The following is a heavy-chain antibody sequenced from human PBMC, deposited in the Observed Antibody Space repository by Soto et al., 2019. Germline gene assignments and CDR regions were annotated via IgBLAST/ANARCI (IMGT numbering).Heavy chain of an antibody. J-gene: IGHJ6*02. Sequence: QVQLVQSGSEVKTPGSSVKVSCKTSGGTLSSFAISWVRQAPGQGLEWVGTFIPVVAMAKYGQNLQGRVTIXAXPXPNTLFMELSSLRYEDTAVYYCANGHDNYFSYGMDVWGQGTTVTVS. V-gene: IGHV1-69*04. CDR3: ANGHDNYFSYGMDV. CDR1: GGTLSSFA. D-gene: IGHD1-1*01. CDR2: FIPVVAMA.